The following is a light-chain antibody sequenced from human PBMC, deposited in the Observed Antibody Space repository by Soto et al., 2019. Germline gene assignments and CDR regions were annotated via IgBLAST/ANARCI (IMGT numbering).Light chain of an antibody. V-gene: IGKV3-11*01. J-gene: IGKJ4*01. CDR1: QSVSSSY. CDR3: QQRAGWPPT. Sequence: DIVLTQSPATLSLSPGERATLSCRASQSVSSSYLAWYQQRPGQAPRLLIYDASNRANGIPARFTGSGSGTDFTLTISSLEPEDFAVYFCQQRAGWPPTFGGGTKVDI. CDR2: DAS.